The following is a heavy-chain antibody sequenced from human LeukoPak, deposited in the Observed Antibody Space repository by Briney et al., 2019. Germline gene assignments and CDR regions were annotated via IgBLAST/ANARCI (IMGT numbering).Heavy chain of an antibody. D-gene: IGHD2-2*01. J-gene: IGHJ4*02. CDR3: ARGYCSSASCAPGDY. CDR1: GFTFSDYV. CDR2: ISSDGSNK. Sequence: GGSLRLSCAASGFTFSDYVVRWARQAPGKGLEWVAVISSDGSNKYYADSVKGRFTISRDNSKNTLSLQMNSLRAEDTAVYYCARGYCSSASCAPGDYWGQGTLVTVSS. V-gene: IGHV3-30*04.